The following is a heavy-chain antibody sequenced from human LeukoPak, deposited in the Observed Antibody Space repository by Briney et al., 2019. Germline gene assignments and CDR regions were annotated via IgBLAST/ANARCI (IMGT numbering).Heavy chain of an antibody. J-gene: IGHJ4*02. CDR2: ISSSSSTM. V-gene: IGHV3-48*02. CDR3: ARDRTVAVGTHFDY. CDR1: GFTFSTYS. Sequence: GGSLRLSCAASGFTFSTYSMSWVRQAPGKGLEWLSYISSSSSTMYYADSVKGRFTISRDNAKNSVYLQMYSLRDQGTAVYYCARDRTVAVGTHFDYWGQGTLVTVSA. D-gene: IGHD2-15*01.